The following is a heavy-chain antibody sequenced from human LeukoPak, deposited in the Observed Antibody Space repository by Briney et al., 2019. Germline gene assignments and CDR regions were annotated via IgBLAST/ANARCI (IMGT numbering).Heavy chain of an antibody. CDR2: IRSNGDTT. D-gene: IGHD1-1*01. CDR3: AKGQELDDGVFDS. J-gene: IGHJ4*02. Sequence: GGSLRLSCTASGFTFSSLAMTWVRQAPGKGLEWVSTIRSNGDTTYNADSVKGRFTISRDNSKNTLYLELNSLRVEDTATFYCAKGQELDDGVFDSWGQGTLVTVSS. CDR1: GFTFSSLA. V-gene: IGHV3-23*01.